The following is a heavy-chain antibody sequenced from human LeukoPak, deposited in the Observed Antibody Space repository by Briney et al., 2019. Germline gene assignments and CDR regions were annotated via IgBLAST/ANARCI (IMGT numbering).Heavy chain of an antibody. J-gene: IGHJ4*02. Sequence: QPGGSLRLSCAASGFRFEDSGMHRVRQPPGKGLEWVSGISWNSDNIGYADSVRGRFIISRDNAKNSLYLQMDSLRPEDTAVYFCAKEKGGIYYYGSGSYFDYWGQGTLVTVSS. CDR1: GFRFEDSG. D-gene: IGHD3-10*01. CDR3: AKEKGGIYYYGSGSYFDY. CDR2: ISWNSDNI. V-gene: IGHV3-9*01.